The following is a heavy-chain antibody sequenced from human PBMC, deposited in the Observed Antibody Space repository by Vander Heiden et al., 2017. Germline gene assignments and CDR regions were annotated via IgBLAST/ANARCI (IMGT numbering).Heavy chain of an antibody. V-gene: IGHV3-11*01. CDR2: ISSSGRTI. Sequence: QVQLVESGGGVVKPGGSLRLSCAASGFTFSDDDMSWCRQAPGRGLGWVSYISSSGRTIYYADSVKGRFTSSRDNAKNSLYLQMNSLRAEDTAVYYCARDPDTGMDVWGQGTTVTVSS. J-gene: IGHJ6*02. D-gene: IGHD5-18*01. CDR1: GFTFSDDD. CDR3: ARDPDTGMDV.